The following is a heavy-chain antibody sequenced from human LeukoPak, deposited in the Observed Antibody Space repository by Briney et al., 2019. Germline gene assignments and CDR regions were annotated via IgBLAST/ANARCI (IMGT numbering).Heavy chain of an antibody. Sequence: GGSLRLSCAASGFSFKNYGMHWVRQAPGKGLEWVAVIWNDGKNKNYAASVKGRVTISRNNSKNTLYLQMDSLRAADTAVYYCARGRYRGRVDYWGQGTLVTVSS. D-gene: IGHD1-26*01. CDR3: ARGRYRGRVDY. J-gene: IGHJ4*02. V-gene: IGHV3-33*01. CDR1: GFSFKNYG. CDR2: IWNDGKNK.